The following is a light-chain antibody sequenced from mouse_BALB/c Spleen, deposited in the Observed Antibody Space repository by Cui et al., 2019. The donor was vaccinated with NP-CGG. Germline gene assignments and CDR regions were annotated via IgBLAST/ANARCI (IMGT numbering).Light chain of an antibody. Sequence: QAVVTQESALTTSPGETVTLTFPSSTGAVTTNNYANWVQEKPDHLFTGLIGGTNNRAPGVPARFSGSLIGDKAALTITGAQTEDEAIYFCALWYSNHWVFGGGTKLTVL. J-gene: IGLJ1*01. CDR3: ALWYSNHWV. V-gene: IGLV1*01. CDR2: GTN. CDR1: TGAVTTNNY.